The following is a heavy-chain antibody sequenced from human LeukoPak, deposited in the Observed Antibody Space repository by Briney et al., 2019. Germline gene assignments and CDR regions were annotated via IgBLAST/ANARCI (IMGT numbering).Heavy chain of an antibody. CDR2: INHSGST. J-gene: IGHJ4*02. Sequence: PSETLSLTCAVYGGSVSGYSWSWIRQPPGKGLEWIGEINHSGSTNYNPSLKSRVTISVDTSKNQFSLKLSSVTAADTAVYYCARRGYSYGDDYWGQGTLVTVSS. D-gene: IGHD5-18*01. CDR3: ARRGYSYGDDY. CDR1: GGSVSGYS. V-gene: IGHV4-34*01.